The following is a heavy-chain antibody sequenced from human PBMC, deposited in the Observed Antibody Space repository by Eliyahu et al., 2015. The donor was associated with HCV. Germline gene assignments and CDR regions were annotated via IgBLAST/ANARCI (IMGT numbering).Heavy chain of an antibody. D-gene: IGHD3-10*01. J-gene: IGHJ4*02. CDR2: IYATGST. V-gene: IGHV4-61*02. Sequence: QVLLQESGPGLVKPSQTLSLTCSVSGDSIRSSNYYWSWIRQSAGKGLEWIGRIYATGSTSYNPSLKSRVTISVDTSKNQFSLKLSSVTAADTAVYYCARDQSRGSYDYWGQGILVTVSS. CDR1: GDSIRSSNYY. CDR3: ARDQSRGSYDY.